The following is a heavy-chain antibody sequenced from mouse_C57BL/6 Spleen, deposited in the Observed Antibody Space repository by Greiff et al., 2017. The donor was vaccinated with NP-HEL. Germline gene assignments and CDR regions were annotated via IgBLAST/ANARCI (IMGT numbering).Heavy chain of an antibody. Sequence: QVQLQQPGAELVMPGASVKLSCKASGYTFTSYWMHWVKQRPGQGLEWIGEIDPSDSYTNYNQKFKGKSTLTVDKSSSTAYMQLSSLTSEDSAVYYCARSPSSYPSYFDVWGTGTTVTVSS. CDR3: ARSPSSYPSYFDV. V-gene: IGHV1-69*01. CDR1: GYTFTSYW. D-gene: IGHD1-1*01. J-gene: IGHJ1*03. CDR2: IDPSDSYT.